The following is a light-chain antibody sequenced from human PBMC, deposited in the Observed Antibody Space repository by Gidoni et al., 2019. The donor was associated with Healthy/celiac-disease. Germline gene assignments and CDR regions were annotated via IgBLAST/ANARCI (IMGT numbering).Light chain of an antibody. J-gene: IGKJ1*01. CDR1: QSISSW. CDR3: QQYNSYSPWT. Sequence: DIQMTQSPSTLSASVGGRVTITCRASQSISSWLDWYQQKPGKAPKLLIYKASSLESGVPSRFSGSGSGTEFTLTISSLQPDDFATYYCQQYNSYSPWTFGQGTKVEIK. CDR2: KAS. V-gene: IGKV1-5*03.